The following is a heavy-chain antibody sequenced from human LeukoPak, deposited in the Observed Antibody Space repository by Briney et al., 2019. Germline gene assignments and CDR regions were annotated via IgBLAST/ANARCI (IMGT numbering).Heavy chain of an antibody. CDR3: ARDRDYYDSSGYFRFDY. V-gene: IGHV3-30*01. D-gene: IGHD3-22*01. CDR2: ISYDGSNK. J-gene: IGHJ4*02. CDR1: GFTFSSYA. Sequence: GGSLRLSCAASGFTFSSYAMHWVRQAPGKGLQWVAVISYDGSNKYYADSVKGRFTISRDNSKNTLYLQMNSLRAEDTAVYYCARDRDYYDSSGYFRFDYWGQGTLVTVSS.